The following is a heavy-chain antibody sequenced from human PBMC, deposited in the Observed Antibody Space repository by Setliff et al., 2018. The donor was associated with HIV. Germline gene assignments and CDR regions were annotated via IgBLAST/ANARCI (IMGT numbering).Heavy chain of an antibody. D-gene: IGHD3-10*01. CDR3: ARVKSIKTTLVRLWPRFDL. J-gene: IGHJ5*02. CDR1: TESLTRYD. V-gene: IGHV4-34*01. Sequence: SETLSLTCAVYTESLTRYDWAWIRQSPEKGLEWIGEIDDSGSIIYNPSLQSRVTMSVDTFKNQFSLKVRSLTAADTGLYYCARVKSIKTTLVRLWPRFDLWGQGTQVTVSS. CDR2: IDDSGSI.